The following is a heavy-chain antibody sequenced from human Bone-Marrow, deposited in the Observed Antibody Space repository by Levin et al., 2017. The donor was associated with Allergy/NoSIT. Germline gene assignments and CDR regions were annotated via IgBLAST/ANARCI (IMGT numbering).Heavy chain of an antibody. CDR3: TTIALIDY. CDR1: GFTFSDAW. CDR2: IRSKADGETT. Sequence: GGSLRLSCAASGFTFSDAWMSWVRQAPGKGLEWVGRIRSKADGETTDYAAPVKGRFTISRDDSENTLYLQMNSLKTEDTAVYYCTTIALIDYWGQGTLVTVSS. D-gene: IGHD6-13*01. V-gene: IGHV3-15*01. J-gene: IGHJ4*02.